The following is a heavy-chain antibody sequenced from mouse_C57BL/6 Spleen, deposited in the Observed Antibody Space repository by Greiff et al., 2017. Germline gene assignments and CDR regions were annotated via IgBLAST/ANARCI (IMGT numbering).Heavy chain of an antibody. Sequence: QVQLQQPGTELVKPGASVKLSCKASGYTFTSYWMHWVKQRPGQGLEWIGNINPGNGGTNYNEKFKSKATLTVDKSSSTAYMQLSSLTSEDSAVYYCARYSYGSSYAMDYWGQGTSVTVSS. J-gene: IGHJ4*01. V-gene: IGHV1-53*01. D-gene: IGHD1-1*01. CDR2: INPGNGGT. CDR1: GYTFTSYW. CDR3: ARYSYGSSYAMDY.